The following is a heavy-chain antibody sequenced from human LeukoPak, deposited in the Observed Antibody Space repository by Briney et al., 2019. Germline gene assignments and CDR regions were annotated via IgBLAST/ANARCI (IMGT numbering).Heavy chain of an antibody. V-gene: IGHV3-21*03. CDR1: GFSFSFSN. J-gene: IGHJ5*02. Sequence: PGGSLRLSCAASGFSFSFSNMNWVRQAPGKGLEWVSHISSTNGHTYYADSVNGRFTISRDTAKNSLYLQMNSLRVEDTAIYFCARDRDSSGVYGGVDLWGQGVLVTVSA. CDR2: ISSTNGHT. D-gene: IGHD6-19*01. CDR3: ARDRDSSGVYGGVDL.